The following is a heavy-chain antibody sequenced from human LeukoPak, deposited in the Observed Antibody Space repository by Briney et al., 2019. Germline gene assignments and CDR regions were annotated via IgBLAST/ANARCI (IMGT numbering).Heavy chain of an antibody. CDR1: GFTFSSYT. CDR2: ISSSSTYI. Sequence: GGSLRLSCAASGFTFSSYTMNWVRQAPGQGLEWVSSISSSSTYIFYADSVKGRFTISRDNAKNSLSLQMNSLRAEDTAVYYCARDPDFGPEPSPFDYWGQGTLVTVSS. D-gene: IGHD3-3*01. V-gene: IGHV3-21*01. J-gene: IGHJ4*02. CDR3: ARDPDFGPEPSPFDY.